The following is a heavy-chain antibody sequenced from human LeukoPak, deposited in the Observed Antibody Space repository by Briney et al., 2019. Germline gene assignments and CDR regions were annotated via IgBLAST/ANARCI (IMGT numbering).Heavy chain of an antibody. J-gene: IGHJ4*02. D-gene: IGHD3-9*01. CDR1: GFTFSSYG. Sequence: PGGSLRLSCAASGFTFSSYGMHWVRQAPGKGLEWVAVISYDGSKKYYADSVKGRFTISRDNSKNTLYLQMNSLRAEDTAVYYCAKAVNFDWLSPTDYWGQGTLVTVSS. CDR2: ISYDGSKK. V-gene: IGHV3-30*18. CDR3: AKAVNFDWLSPTDY.